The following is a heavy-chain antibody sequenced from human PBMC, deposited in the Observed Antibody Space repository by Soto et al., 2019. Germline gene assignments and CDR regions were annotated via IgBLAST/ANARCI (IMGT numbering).Heavy chain of an antibody. CDR1: GGSFSGYY. CDR2: INHSGST. Sequence: SETLSLTCVVYGGSFSGYYWSWIRQPPGKGLEWIGEINHSGSTNYNPSLKSRVTISVDTSKNQFSLKLSSVTAADTAAYYCARQARIVWGSYRTYYFDYWGQGTLVTVSS. V-gene: IGHV4-34*01. J-gene: IGHJ4*02. D-gene: IGHD3-16*02. CDR3: ARQARIVWGSYRTYYFDY.